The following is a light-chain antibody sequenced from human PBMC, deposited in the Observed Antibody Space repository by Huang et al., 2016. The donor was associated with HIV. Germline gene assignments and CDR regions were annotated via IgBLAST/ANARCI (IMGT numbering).Light chain of an antibody. CDR1: QSVSSN. V-gene: IGKV3-15*01. CDR3: QQYNNWPRT. J-gene: IGKJ1*01. Sequence: EIVMTQSPATLSVSPGERAPLSCRASQSVSSNLAWYQQKPGQAPRLLIDAASTRATGIPARFSGSGSGTEFTLTISSLQSEDFAVYYCQQYNNWPRTFGQGTKVEIK. CDR2: AAS.